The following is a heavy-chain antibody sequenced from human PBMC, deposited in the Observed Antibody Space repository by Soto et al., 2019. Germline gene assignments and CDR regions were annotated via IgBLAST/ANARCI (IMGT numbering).Heavy chain of an antibody. CDR1: GGTLSSYT. V-gene: IGHV1-69*02. Sequence: QVQLVQSGAEVKKPGSSVRVSCKPSGGTLSSYTYNWVRQAPGQGLEWMGRIIPVLNITNYAQQFQGRVTIAADKFTSSASMELSSLRSDDSALYYCARGVGRTGGVKNYYFYYMDVWGKGTTVTVSS. CDR3: ARGVGRTGGVKNYYFYYMDV. J-gene: IGHJ6*03. CDR2: IIPVLNIT. D-gene: IGHD1-26*01.